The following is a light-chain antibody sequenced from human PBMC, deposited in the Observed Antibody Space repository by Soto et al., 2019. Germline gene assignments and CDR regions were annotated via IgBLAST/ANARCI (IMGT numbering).Light chain of an antibody. V-gene: IGKV1-39*01. Sequence: DIQMTQAASSLSASVGDRVTITCRASQSIRNYVNWYQQKPGRPPILLIYGASTLQSGVPSRFSGSGSGTDFSLTIRSLQSEDFATYYCQQSYISPRTFGQGTKVDI. CDR2: GAS. CDR3: QQSYISPRT. CDR1: QSIRNY. J-gene: IGKJ1*01.